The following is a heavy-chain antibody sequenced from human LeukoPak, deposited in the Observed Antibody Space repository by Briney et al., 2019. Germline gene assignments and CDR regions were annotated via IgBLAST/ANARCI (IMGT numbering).Heavy chain of an antibody. J-gene: IGHJ4*02. CDR1: GYTFSSYA. CDR2: ISYDGSNK. CDR3: ARDGRDGYPGGYYFDY. D-gene: IGHD5-24*01. Sequence: PGRSLRLSCAVSGYTFSSYAMHWVRQAPGKGLEWVAVISYDGSNKYYADSVKGRFTISRDNSKNTLYLQMNSLRAEDTAVYYCARDGRDGYPGGYYFDYWGQGTLVTVSS. V-gene: IGHV3-30-3*01.